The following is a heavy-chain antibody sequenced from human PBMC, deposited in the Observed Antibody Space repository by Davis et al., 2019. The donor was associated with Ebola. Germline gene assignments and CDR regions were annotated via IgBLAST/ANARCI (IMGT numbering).Heavy chain of an antibody. D-gene: IGHD1-26*01. V-gene: IGHV1-2*02. J-gene: IGHJ3*02. CDR2: INPNSGAS. CDR3: ARGSYRGQADAFAI. CDR1: GYNFIDYF. Sequence: AASVKVSCKASGYNFIDYFIHWVRQAPGQGLEWMGAINPNSGASKSTVPYEGRVIMSTDTSTSTAYMEMSSLRFDDTAIYYCARGSYRGQADAFAIWGQGTQVTVSS.